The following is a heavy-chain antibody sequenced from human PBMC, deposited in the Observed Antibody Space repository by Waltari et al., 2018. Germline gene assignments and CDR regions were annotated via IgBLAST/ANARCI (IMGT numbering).Heavy chain of an antibody. V-gene: IGHV3-23*04. CDR1: GFTFSSYA. CDR3: AKHLYSSSWPFDY. Sequence: EVQLVESGGGLVQPGGSLSLSCAASGFTFSSYAMSWVRQVPGKGLECVSASSGSGGSTYYADSVKGRFTISRDNSKNTLYLQMNSLRAEDTAVYYCAKHLYSSSWPFDYWGQGTLVTVSS. CDR2: SSGSGGST. J-gene: IGHJ4*02. D-gene: IGHD6-13*01.